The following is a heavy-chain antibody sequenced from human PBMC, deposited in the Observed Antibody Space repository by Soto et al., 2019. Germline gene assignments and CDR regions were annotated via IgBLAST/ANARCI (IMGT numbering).Heavy chain of an antibody. J-gene: IGHJ4*02. CDR1: GYIFSKYW. Sequence: GESLKISCKSSGYIFSKYWIGLVRQMPGKGLEWMGIIYPGDSDTRYSPSFQGQVTISADKSITTAYLQWRSLKASDTAIYYCVVYSSSSGRHFDYWGQGTLVTVSS. D-gene: IGHD6-6*01. CDR3: VVYSSSSGRHFDY. CDR2: IYPGDSDT. V-gene: IGHV5-51*01.